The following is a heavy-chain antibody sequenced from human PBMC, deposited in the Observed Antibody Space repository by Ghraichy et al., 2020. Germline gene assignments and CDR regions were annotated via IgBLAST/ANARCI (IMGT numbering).Heavy chain of an antibody. CDR1: GFTFNTYW. D-gene: IGHD2-15*01. CDR3: ARQYCSGGGCYSFFDF. V-gene: IGHV3-7*03. Sequence: GGSLRLSCAASGFTFNTYWMSWVRQAPGKGLEWVANIRQDGGDKYYVDSVKGRFTISRDNAKNSLYLQMNSLRAEDTAVYYCARQYCSGGGCYSFFDFWGQGTRVTVSS. J-gene: IGHJ4*02. CDR2: IRQDGGDK.